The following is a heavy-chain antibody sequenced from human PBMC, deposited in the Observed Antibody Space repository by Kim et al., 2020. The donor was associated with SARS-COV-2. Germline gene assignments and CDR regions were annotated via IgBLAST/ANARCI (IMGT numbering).Heavy chain of an antibody. CDR3: ARGVAATGVGY. J-gene: IGHJ4*02. CDR2: E. D-gene: IGHD6-13*01. Sequence: ENYAQKFQGRVLLTADKSTSTAYMELNSLTSADTAVYFCARGVAATGVGYWGQGTLVTVSS. V-gene: IGHV1-69*02.